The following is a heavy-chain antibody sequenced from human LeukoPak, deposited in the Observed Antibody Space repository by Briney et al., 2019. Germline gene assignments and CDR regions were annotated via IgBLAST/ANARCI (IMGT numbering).Heavy chain of an antibody. CDR1: GGSISSSDYY. J-gene: IGHJ6*04. V-gene: IGHV4-30-4*01. CDR2: IYYSGNT. CDR3: ARDPPAYGDYSRGYGMDV. D-gene: IGHD4-17*01. Sequence: PSETLSLTCTVSGGSISSSDYYWSWIRQPPGKGLEWIGYIYYSGNTYYNPSLKSRITISIDTSKNQFSLKLSSVTAADTAVYFCARDPPAYGDYSRGYGMDVWGRGTTVIVSS.